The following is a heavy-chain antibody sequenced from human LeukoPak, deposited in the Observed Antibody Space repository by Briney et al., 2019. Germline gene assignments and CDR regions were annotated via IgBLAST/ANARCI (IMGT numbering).Heavy chain of an antibody. V-gene: IGHV4-4*07. CDR1: GGSISRYY. D-gene: IGHD6-19*01. CDR3: ARDQGAVAEHDAFDI. J-gene: IGHJ3*02. Sequence: SETLSLTCTVSGGSISRYYWSWIRQPAGKGLEWIGRIYTSGSTNYNPSLKSRVTMSVDTSKNQFSLKLSSVTAADTAVYYCARDQGAVAEHDAFDIWGQGTMVTVSS. CDR2: IYTSGST.